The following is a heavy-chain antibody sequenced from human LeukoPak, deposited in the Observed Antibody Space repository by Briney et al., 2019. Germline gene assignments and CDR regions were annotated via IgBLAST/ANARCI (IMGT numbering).Heavy chain of an antibody. Sequence: SETLSLTCTVSGGSISSSSYYWGWIRQPPGKGLEWIGSIYYSGSTYYNPSLKSRVTISVDTSKNLFSLNLDSVTAADTAVYYCARDGSRRNEADYWGQGTLVTVSS. J-gene: IGHJ4*02. D-gene: IGHD1-1*01. V-gene: IGHV4-39*07. CDR2: IYYSGST. CDR1: GGSISSSSYY. CDR3: ARDGSRRNEADY.